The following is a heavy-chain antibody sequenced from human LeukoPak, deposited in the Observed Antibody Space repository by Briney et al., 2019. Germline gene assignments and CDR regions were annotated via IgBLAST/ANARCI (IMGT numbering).Heavy chain of an antibody. Sequence: SETLSLTCTVSGASISSGDYYWSWIRQPPGKGLEWTGYIYYSGSTYYNPSLKSRVIISVDTSKNQFSLKLSSVTAADTGVYYCASITYGSGIYYDFDYWGQGTLVTVSS. CDR3: ASITYGSGIYYDFDY. CDR2: IYYSGST. J-gene: IGHJ4*02. D-gene: IGHD3-10*01. V-gene: IGHV4-30-4*01. CDR1: GASISSGDYY.